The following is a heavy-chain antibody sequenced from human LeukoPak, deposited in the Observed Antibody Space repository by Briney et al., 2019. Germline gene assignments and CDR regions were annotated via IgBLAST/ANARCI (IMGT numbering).Heavy chain of an antibody. CDR1: GFPFSGYA. J-gene: IGHJ4*02. CDR3: ARHRGPSLHSSGYVDY. Sequence: GGSLRLSCEASGFPFSGYAMHWVRQAPGKGLEWVAVMSHDGTNKYYADSVKGRFTISRDNSKNTLYLQMDSLRTEDTAVYYCARHRGPSLHSSGYVDYWGQGTLVTVSS. V-gene: IGHV3-30-3*01. D-gene: IGHD3-22*01. CDR2: MSHDGTNK.